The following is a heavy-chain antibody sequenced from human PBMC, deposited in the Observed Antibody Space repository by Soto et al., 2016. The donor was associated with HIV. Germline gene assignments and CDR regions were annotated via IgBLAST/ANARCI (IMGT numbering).Heavy chain of an antibody. D-gene: IGHD4-17*01. CDR3: ARNDYGDRRHFDY. V-gene: IGHV3-30*03. Sequence: VQLVESGGGVVQPGRSLRLSCAASGFTFSNFGMHWVRQAPGKGLEWVAVIYYAGGNKYYADSVKGRFTISRDNSKNTLYLQMNSLRAEDTAMYYCARNDYGDRRHFDYVGPGNPGSTVSS. CDR1: GFTFSNFG. CDR2: IYYAGGNK. J-gene: IGHJ4*02.